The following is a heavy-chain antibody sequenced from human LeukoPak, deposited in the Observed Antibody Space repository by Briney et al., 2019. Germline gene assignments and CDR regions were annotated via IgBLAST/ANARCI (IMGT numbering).Heavy chain of an antibody. CDR2: MNPNSGNT. CDR1: GYTFTSYD. D-gene: IGHD2-2*01. V-gene: IGHV1-8*01. CDR3: ARVATDIVVVPAASYYYYYYMDV. Sequence: ASVKVSCKASGYTFTSYDINWVRQATGQGLEWMGWMNPNSGNTGYAQEFQGRVTMTRNTSISTAYMELSSLRSEDTAVYYCARVATDIVVVPAASYYYYYYMDVWGKGTTVTVSS. J-gene: IGHJ6*03.